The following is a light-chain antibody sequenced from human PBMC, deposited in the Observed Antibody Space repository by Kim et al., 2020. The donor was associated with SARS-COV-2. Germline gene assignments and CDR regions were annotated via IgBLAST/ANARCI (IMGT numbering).Light chain of an antibody. CDR3: LLSYSGVRV. CDR1: TGTVTSGHF. J-gene: IGLJ3*02. V-gene: IGLV7-46*01. Sequence: QAVVTQEPSLTVSPGGTVTLTCGSSTGTVTSGHFPYWFQQKPGQAPRTLIYDTTNKHSWTPARFSGVLLGGKAALTLSGAQPEDEADYYCLLSYSGVRVFGGGTKLTVL. CDR2: DTT.